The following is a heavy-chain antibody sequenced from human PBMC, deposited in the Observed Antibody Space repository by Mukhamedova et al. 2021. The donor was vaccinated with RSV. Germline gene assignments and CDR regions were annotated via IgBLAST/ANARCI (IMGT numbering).Heavy chain of an antibody. J-gene: IGHJ4*02. CDR3: AKDPGNY. V-gene: IGHV3-30*02. CDR2: GGSNK. Sequence: GGSNKYYADSVKGRFTISRDNSKNTLYLQMNSLRAEDTAVYYCAKDPGNYWGQGTLATVSS.